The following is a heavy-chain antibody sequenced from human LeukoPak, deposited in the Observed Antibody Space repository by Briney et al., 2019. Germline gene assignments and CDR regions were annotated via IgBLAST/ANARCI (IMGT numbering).Heavy chain of an antibody. V-gene: IGHV1-2*04. CDR3: ARTYCGGDCYSNCFDP. D-gene: IGHD2-21*02. CDR2: INPNSGGT. CDR1: GYTFTGYY. J-gene: IGHJ5*02. Sequence: ASVKVSCKASGYTFTGYYMHWVRQAPGQRLEWMGWINPNSGGTTYAQKFQGWVTMTRDTSISTAYMELSRLRSDDTAVYYCARTYCGGDCYSNCFDPWGQGTLVTVSS.